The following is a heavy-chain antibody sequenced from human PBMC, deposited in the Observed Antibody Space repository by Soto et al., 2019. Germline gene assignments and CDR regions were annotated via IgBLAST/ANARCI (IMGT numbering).Heavy chain of an antibody. Sequence: PSETLSLTCTVSGGSISSYYWSWIRQPPGKGLEWIGYIYYSGSTNYNPSLKSRVTISVDTSKNQFSLKLSSVTAADTAVYYCARERGYSSSWRYLEEGAYYYYGMDVWGQGTTVTVSS. J-gene: IGHJ6*02. D-gene: IGHD6-13*01. CDR2: IYYSGST. CDR1: GGSISSYY. CDR3: ARERGYSSSWRYLEEGAYYYYGMDV. V-gene: IGHV4-59*01.